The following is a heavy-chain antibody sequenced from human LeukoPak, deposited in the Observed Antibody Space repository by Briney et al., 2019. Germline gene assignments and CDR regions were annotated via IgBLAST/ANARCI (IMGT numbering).Heavy chain of an antibody. CDR2: INHSGST. Sequence: SETLSLTCAVYGGSFSGYYWSWIRQPPGKGLEWIGEINHSGSTNYNPSLKSRVTISVDTSKNQFSLKLSSVTAADTAVYYCVRVRAAGNTTIVDYWGQGTLVTVSS. J-gene: IGHJ4*02. CDR3: VRVRAAGNTTIVDY. CDR1: GGSFSGYY. D-gene: IGHD6-13*01. V-gene: IGHV4-34*01.